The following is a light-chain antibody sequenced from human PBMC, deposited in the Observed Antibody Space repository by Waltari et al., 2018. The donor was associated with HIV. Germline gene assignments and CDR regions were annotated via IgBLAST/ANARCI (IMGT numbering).Light chain of an antibody. Sequence: HSVLTQPASVSGSPGQSITISCSGPTSDMSSLNFVSWYQQSSGRAPNLIIFEVSSRPSAVSEFFSGSKSGDTASLTISALRTEDEADYFCSSYSPRGSVVFGGGSKVTVL. CDR1: TSDMSSLNF. J-gene: IGLJ3*02. V-gene: IGLV2-14*01. CDR3: SSYSPRGSVV. CDR2: EVS.